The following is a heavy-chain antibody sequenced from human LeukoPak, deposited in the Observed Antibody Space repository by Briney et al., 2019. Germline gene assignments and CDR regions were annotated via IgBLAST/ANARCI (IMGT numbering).Heavy chain of an antibody. CDR1: GSIFTSNW. CDR3: ARGFHWFDP. Sequence: GASLQISCKGSGSIFTSNWIGWVRQLPGKGLEWMGIIYPGDSDTRYSPSFQGQVTISADKSISTAYLQWSSLKASDTAMYYCARGFHWFDPWGEGTLVTVSS. V-gene: IGHV5-51*01. J-gene: IGHJ5*02. CDR2: IYPGDSDT.